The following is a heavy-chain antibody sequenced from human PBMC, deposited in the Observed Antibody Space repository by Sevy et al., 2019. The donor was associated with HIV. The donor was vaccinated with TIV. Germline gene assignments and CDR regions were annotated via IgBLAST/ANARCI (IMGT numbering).Heavy chain of an antibody. V-gene: IGHV3-53*01. D-gene: IGHD3-3*01. CDR1: GFTVSTNY. J-gene: IGHJ6*02. CDR3: AREILTIYGMDV. Sequence: GGSLRLSCAVSGFTVSTNYMNWVRQAPGKGLEWVSVIYRGDSTYYADSVKDRFTISRDNSKHTVYLQMNSLGAEDTAVYYCAREILTIYGMDVWGQGTTVTVSS. CDR2: IYRGDST.